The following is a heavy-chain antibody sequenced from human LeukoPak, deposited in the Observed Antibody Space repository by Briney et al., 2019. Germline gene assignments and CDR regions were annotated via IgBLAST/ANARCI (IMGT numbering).Heavy chain of an antibody. J-gene: IGHJ3*02. CDR2: IYYSGST. V-gene: IGHV4-59*08. CDR3: ARHGDYYDSSGYYYVLNAFDI. Sequence: SETLSLTCTVSGGSISSYYWSWTRQPPGKGLEWIGYIYYSGSTNYSPSLKSRVTISVDTSKNQFSLKLSSVTAADTAVYYCARHGDYYDSSGYYYVLNAFDIWGQGTMVTVSS. CDR1: GGSISSYY. D-gene: IGHD3-22*01.